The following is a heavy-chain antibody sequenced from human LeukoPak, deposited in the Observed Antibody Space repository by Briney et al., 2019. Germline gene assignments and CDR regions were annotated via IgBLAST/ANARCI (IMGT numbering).Heavy chain of an antibody. CDR3: ASSGFDYGDYVSPTLDY. CDR1: GFTFSSYS. V-gene: IGHV3-21*01. J-gene: IGHJ4*02. CDR2: ITSSSSNI. Sequence: GGSLRLSCAASGFTFSSYSMNWVRQAPGKGLEGVSSITSSSSNIYYADSVKGRFTIPRDNSKKSLYLQMHSLRAEDTALYYCASSGFDYGDYVSPTLDYWGQGTLVTVSS. D-gene: IGHD4-17*01.